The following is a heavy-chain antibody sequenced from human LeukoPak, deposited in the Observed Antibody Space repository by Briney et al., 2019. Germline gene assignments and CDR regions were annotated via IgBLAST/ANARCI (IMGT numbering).Heavy chain of an antibody. V-gene: IGHV5-51*01. CDR2: IYPGDSDT. J-gene: IGHJ4*02. D-gene: IGHD4-23*01. Sequence: GESLKISCKGSGYSFTNYWLAWVRQMPGKGLEWMGIIYPGDSDTTYSPSFRGLVTISADKSISTAYLQWSSLKASDTAMYYCARNYGGNSWSYWGQGTLSPSPQ. CDR3: ARNYGGNSWSY. CDR1: GYSFTNYW.